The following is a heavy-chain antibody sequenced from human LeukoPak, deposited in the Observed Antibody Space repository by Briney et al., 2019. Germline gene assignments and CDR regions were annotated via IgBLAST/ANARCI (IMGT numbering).Heavy chain of an antibody. J-gene: IGHJ6*03. CDR1: GFTFSDYN. CDR2: VSRSGSTK. D-gene: IGHD2-15*01. V-gene: IGHV3-11*01. Sequence: GGSLRLSCAASGFTFSDYNMRWIRQAPGKGLEWVSSVSRSGSTKYYADSVKGRFTISRDNAKNSLFLQMNSLRAEDTAVYYCARVLRYCSGGNCYSGGLGYMDVWGKGTTVTISS. CDR3: ARVLRYCSGGNCYSGGLGYMDV.